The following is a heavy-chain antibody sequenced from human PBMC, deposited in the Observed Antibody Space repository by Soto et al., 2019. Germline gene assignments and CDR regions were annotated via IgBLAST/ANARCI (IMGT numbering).Heavy chain of an antibody. CDR3: AKPLEGRKTGYFDFVFPYYYGMDV. D-gene: IGHD3-9*01. CDR1: GFTFSSYA. CDR2: ISGSGGST. J-gene: IGHJ6*02. V-gene: IGHV3-23*01. Sequence: EVQLLESGGGLVQPGGSLRLSCAASGFTFSSYAMSWVRQAPGKGLEWVSAISGSGGSTYYADSVKGRFTISRDNSKNTLYLQMNSLRAEDTAVYYCAKPLEGRKTGYFDFVFPYYYGMDVWGQGTTVTVSS.